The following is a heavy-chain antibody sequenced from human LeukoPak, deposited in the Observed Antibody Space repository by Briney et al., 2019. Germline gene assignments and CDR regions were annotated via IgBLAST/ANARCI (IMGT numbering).Heavy chain of an antibody. Sequence: PGGSLRLSCAASGFIFSSYSMNWVRQAPGKGLEWVSYITDSGGANYYADSVMGRFTISRDNAKNSLYLQMNSLRDEDTAVYYCARDNYYGSGSYYYEQFDYWGQGTLVTVSS. CDR2: ITDSGGAN. J-gene: IGHJ4*02. CDR1: GFIFSSYS. CDR3: ARDNYYGSGSYYYEQFDY. D-gene: IGHD3-10*01. V-gene: IGHV3-48*02.